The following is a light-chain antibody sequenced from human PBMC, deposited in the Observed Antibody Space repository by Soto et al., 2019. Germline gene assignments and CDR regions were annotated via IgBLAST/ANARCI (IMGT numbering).Light chain of an antibody. CDR3: QRYGSSPPVT. V-gene: IGKV3-20*01. CDR2: RAS. CDR1: QSVSSSY. J-gene: IGKJ3*01. Sequence: EIGFTQSPGTLSLSPGERATLSCRAGQSVSSSYLAWYQQKPGQAPRLLIYRASSRATGIPDRFSGSGSGTDFTLTLSRLEPEGFEVYYCQRYGSSPPVTFGPGTKVDIK.